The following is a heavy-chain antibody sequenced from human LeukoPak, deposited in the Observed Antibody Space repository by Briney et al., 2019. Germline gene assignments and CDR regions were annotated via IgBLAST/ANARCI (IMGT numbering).Heavy chain of an antibody. CDR2: IIPILNSA. CDR1: GGTFSNYA. J-gene: IGHJ3*02. D-gene: IGHD3-22*01. V-gene: IGHV1-69*05. Sequence: SVKVSCKASGGTFSNYAVSWVRQAPGQGLEWMGGIIPILNSANYAQRFQGRVTITTDKSMNTVYMELSSLTSEDTAVYYCAKDRGYYDSGDAFDIWGQGTMVTVSS. CDR3: AKDRGYYDSGDAFDI.